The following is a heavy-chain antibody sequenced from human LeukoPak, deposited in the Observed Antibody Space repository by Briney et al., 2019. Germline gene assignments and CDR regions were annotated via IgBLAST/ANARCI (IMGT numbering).Heavy chain of an antibody. V-gene: IGHV4-34*01. Sequence: SETLSLTCAVYGGSFSGYYRSWIRQPPGKGLEWIGEINHSGSTNYNPSLKSRVTISVDTSKNQFSLKLSSVTAADTAVYYCASTAAYGSGSGWGQGTLVTVSS. CDR3: ASTAAYGSGSG. J-gene: IGHJ4*02. CDR2: INHSGST. CDR1: GGSFSGYY. D-gene: IGHD3-10*01.